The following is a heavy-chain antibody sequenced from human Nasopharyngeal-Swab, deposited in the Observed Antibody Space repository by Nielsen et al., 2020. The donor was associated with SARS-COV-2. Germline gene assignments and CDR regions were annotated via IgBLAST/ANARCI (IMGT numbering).Heavy chain of an antibody. CDR1: GFSFSSYF. J-gene: IGHJ3*02. CDR3: ARESYGANEGAFDI. D-gene: IGHD4-17*01. CDR2: IWYDGSNK. V-gene: IGHV3-33*08. Sequence: SLYISFSSSGFSFSSYFMHWVRQAPGKGLEWVAVIWYDGSNKYYADSVKGRFTISRDNSKNTLYLQMNSLRAEDTAVYYCARESYGANEGAFDIWGQGTMVTVSS.